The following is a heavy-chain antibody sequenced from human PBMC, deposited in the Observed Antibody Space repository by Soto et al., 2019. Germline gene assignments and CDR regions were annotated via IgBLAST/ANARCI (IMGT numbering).Heavy chain of an antibody. V-gene: IGHV1-2*02. CDR2: ISPNSGGT. CDR1: GYTFTGYY. Sequence: ASVKVSCKASGYTFTGYYMHWVRQAPGQGLEWMGWISPNSGGTNYAQKFQGRVTMTRDTSISTAYMELSRLRSDDTAVYYCAREGDYDFWSGYSYYYYGMGVWGQGTTVTVSS. D-gene: IGHD3-3*01. J-gene: IGHJ6*02. CDR3: AREGDYDFWSGYSYYYYGMGV.